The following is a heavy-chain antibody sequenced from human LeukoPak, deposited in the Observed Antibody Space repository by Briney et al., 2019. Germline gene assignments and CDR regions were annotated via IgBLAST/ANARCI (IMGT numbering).Heavy chain of an antibody. CDR3: ARFPTGTGFDY. D-gene: IGHD4-17*01. CDR1: GFSLSTSGVG. J-gene: IGHJ4*02. V-gene: IGHV2-5*01. CDR2: IYWNDDK. Sequence: SGPTLVKPTQTLTLTCTFSGFSLSTSGVGVGWIRQPPGKALEWLALIYWNDDKRYSPSLKSRLTITKDTSKNQVVLTMTNMDPVDTATHYCARFPTGTGFDYWGQGTLVTVSS.